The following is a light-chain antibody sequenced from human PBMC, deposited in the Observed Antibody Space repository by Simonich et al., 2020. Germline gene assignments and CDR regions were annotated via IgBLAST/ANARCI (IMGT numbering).Light chain of an antibody. CDR2: WAS. J-gene: IGKJ4*01. V-gene: IGKV4-1*01. CDR3: QQYYSTPPT. Sequence: DIVMTQSPDSLAVSLGERATINCKSSQSVLYSSNNKNYLAWYQQKPGQPPKLLIYWASTRASVIPARFSGSGSGTDFTLTISSLQAEDVVVYYCQQYYSTPPTFGGGTKVEIK. CDR1: QSVLYSSNNKNY.